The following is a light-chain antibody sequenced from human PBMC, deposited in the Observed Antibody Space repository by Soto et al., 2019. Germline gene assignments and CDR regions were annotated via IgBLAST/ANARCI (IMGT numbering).Light chain of an antibody. V-gene: IGLV2-23*02. CDR1: SSDVGSYNL. CDR3: CSYAGSSTLV. Sequence: QSALTQPASVSGSPGQSITISCTGTSSDVGSYNLVSWHQQHPGKAPKLMIYEVSKRPSGVSNRFSGSKSGNTASLTISGLQAEDEADYDCCSYAGSSTLVFGGGTQLTVL. CDR2: EVS. J-gene: IGLJ3*02.